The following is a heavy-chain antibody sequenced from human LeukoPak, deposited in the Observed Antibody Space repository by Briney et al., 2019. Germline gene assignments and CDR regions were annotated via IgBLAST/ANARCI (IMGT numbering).Heavy chain of an antibody. CDR1: GFTFSSYS. V-gene: IGHV3-48*01. Sequence: PGGSLRLSCAASGFTFSSYSMNWVRQAPGKGLERVSYISSSSITIYYADSVKGRVTIFRGNAKNSLYLQMNSLRAEDTAVYYCAREPYCSSTSCYRPIDYWGQGTLVTVSS. D-gene: IGHD2-2*01. J-gene: IGHJ4*02. CDR2: ISSSSITI. CDR3: AREPYCSSTSCYRPIDY.